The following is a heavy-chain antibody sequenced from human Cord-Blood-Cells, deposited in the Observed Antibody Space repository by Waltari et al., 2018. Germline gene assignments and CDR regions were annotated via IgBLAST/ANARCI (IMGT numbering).Heavy chain of an antibody. J-gene: IGHJ4*02. CDR2: INAGNGNT. CDR3: ATPTSRLNGFDY. V-gene: IGHV1-3*01. D-gene: IGHD6-13*01. CDR1: GYTFTRYA. Sequence: QVQLVQSGAAVKKPGASVKVSCKASGYTFTRYAMHWVRQAPGQRLEWMGWINAGNGNTKYSQKFQGRVTITRDTSASTAYMELSSLRSEDTAVYYCATPTSRLNGFDYWGQGTLVTVSS.